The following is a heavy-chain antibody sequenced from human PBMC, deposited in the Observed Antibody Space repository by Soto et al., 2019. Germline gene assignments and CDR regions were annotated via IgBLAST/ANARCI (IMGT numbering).Heavy chain of an antibody. Sequence: ASVKVSCKASGYTFTGYYMHWVRQAPGQGLEWMGWINPNSGGTNYAQKFQGWVTMTRDTSISTAYMELSRLRSDDTAVYYCARLYYYCSGGSCYPWSFDYWGQGTLVTVSS. CDR3: ARLYYYCSGGSCYPWSFDY. J-gene: IGHJ4*02. D-gene: IGHD2-15*01. V-gene: IGHV1-2*04. CDR1: GYTFTGYY. CDR2: INPNSGGT.